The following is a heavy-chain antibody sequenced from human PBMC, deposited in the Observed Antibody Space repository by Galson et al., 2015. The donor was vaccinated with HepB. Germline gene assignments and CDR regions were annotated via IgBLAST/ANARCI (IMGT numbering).Heavy chain of an antibody. Sequence: SVKVSCKASGYTVTDYYLHWVRQAPGQGPQWMGWINPKSGATNFAREQNFQDRVTMTRDSSINTVYMERNRLTSDDTAVLYCARDRHGTSSYYVYYYAMDLWVLGTTVTVSS. CDR3: ARDRHGTSSYYVYYYAMDL. J-gene: IGHJ6*02. D-gene: IGHD6-6*01. V-gene: IGHV1-2*02. CDR1: GYTVTDYY. CDR2: INPKSGAT.